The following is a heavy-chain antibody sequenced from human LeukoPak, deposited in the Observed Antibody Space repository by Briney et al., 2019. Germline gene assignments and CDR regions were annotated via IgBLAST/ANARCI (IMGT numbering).Heavy chain of an antibody. CDR1: GYTLTGYY. Sequence: ASVKVSCKASGYTLTGYYMHWVRQAPGQGLEWMGWINPNSGGTNYAQKFQGRVTMTRDTSISTAYMELSRLRSDDTAVYYCASAGIAAAADAFDIWGQGTMVTVSS. J-gene: IGHJ3*02. D-gene: IGHD6-13*01. CDR3: ASAGIAAAADAFDI. V-gene: IGHV1-2*02. CDR2: INPNSGGT.